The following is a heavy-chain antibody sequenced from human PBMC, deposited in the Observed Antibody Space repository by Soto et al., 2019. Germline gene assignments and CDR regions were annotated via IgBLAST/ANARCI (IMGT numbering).Heavy chain of an antibody. CDR2: ISAYNGNT. Sequence: ASVKVSCKASGYTFTSYGISWVRQAPGQGLEWMGWISAYNGNTNYAQKLQGRVTMTTDTSTSTAYMELRSLRSDDTAVYYCAREGWIQLWLEYYYYGMDVWGQGTTVTVSS. J-gene: IGHJ6*02. V-gene: IGHV1-18*01. CDR3: AREGWIQLWLEYYYYGMDV. CDR1: GYTFTSYG. D-gene: IGHD5-18*01.